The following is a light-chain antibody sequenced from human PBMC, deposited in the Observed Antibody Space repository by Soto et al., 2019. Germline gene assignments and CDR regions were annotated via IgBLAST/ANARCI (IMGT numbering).Light chain of an antibody. CDR2: EVS. CDR3: SAYTARSTLV. Sequence: QSALTQPASVSGSPGQSITISCTGTSSDVGAYNFVSWYQQFPGKAPKLMIYEVSNRPSGVSDRFSGSKSGNTASLTISGLQSEDEGDYYCSAYTARSTLVFGGGTKLTVL. CDR1: SSDVGAYNF. V-gene: IGLV2-14*01. J-gene: IGLJ3*02.